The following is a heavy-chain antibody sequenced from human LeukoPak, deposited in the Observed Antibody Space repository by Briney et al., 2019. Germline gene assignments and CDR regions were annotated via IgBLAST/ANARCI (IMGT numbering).Heavy chain of an antibody. D-gene: IGHD3-22*01. J-gene: IGHJ4*02. CDR3: ARDTYYYDSSGYYRLDY. CDR1: GGSISSSSYY. Sequence: SETLSLTCTVSGGSISSSSYYWGWIRQPPGKGLEWIGEINHSGSTNYNPSLKSRVTISVDTSKKQFSLKLNSVTAADTAVYYCARDTYYYDSSGYYRLDYWGQGALVTVSS. V-gene: IGHV4-39*07. CDR2: INHSGST.